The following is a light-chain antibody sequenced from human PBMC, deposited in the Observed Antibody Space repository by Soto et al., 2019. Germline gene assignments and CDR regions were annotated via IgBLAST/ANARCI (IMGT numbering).Light chain of an antibody. CDR1: QSIKSW. CDR3: QQYHIYSGT. J-gene: IGKJ1*01. CDR2: KAS. V-gene: IGKV1-5*03. Sequence: DIQMTQSPSTLSASVGDRVTITCRASQSIKSWLAWYQQRPGKPPNLLIYKASTLASGVPSRFSGSGSGTEFTLTINSLQPDDFATYYCQQYHIYSGTFGQGTKVDIK.